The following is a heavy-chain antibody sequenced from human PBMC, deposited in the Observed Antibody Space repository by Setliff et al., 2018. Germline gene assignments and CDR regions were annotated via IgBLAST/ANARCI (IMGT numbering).Heavy chain of an antibody. CDR3: ARASRFGTVKWRGDYYMDV. CDR1: GYTFTTYA. V-gene: IGHV7-4-1*02. CDR2: INTNTGNP. Sequence: ASVKVSCTASGYTFTTYAMGWMRQAPGQRLEWMGWINTNTGNPSYAQGFTGRFVFSLDTSVSTAYLQISSLKPEDTAVYYCARASRFGTVKWRGDYYMDVWGKGTTVTVSS. D-gene: IGHD3-10*01. J-gene: IGHJ6*03.